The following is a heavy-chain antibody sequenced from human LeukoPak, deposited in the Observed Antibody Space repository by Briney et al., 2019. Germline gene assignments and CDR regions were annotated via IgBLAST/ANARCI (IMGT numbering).Heavy chain of an antibody. CDR3: ARDLPFDGSILLDY. CDR1: GFTFTNYA. Sequence: GGSLRLSCAASGFTFTNYAMNWVRQAPGKGLEWVSAISPTTDYIYYADSVQGRFTISRDNAKNSLYLQMSSLRVEDTAVYYCARDLPFDGSILLDYWGQGALVIVSS. CDR2: ISPTTDYI. V-gene: IGHV3-21*01. D-gene: IGHD5-24*01. J-gene: IGHJ4*02.